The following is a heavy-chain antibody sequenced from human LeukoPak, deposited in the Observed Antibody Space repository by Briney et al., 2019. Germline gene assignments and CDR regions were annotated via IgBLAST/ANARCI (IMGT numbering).Heavy chain of an antibody. CDR3: ARAGAVVVKGTNWFDP. CDR1: GGSISSGSYY. J-gene: IGHJ5*02. Sequence: SQTLSLTCTVSGGSISSGSYYWSWIRQPAGKGLEWIGRIYTSGSTNYNPSLKSRVTISVDTSKNQFSLKLSSVTAADTAVYYCARAGAVVVKGTNWFDPWGQGTLVTVSS. V-gene: IGHV4-61*02. D-gene: IGHD3-22*01. CDR2: IYTSGST.